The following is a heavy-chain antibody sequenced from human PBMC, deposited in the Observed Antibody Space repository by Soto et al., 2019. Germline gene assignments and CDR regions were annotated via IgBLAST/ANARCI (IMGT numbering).Heavy chain of an antibody. V-gene: IGHV3-30*18. CDR1: GFTFSSYG. CDR3: AKDLARVVPAAAFDY. Sequence: ESGGGVVQPGRSLRLSCAASGFTFSSYGMHWVRQAPGKGLEWVAVISYDGSNKYYADSVKGRFTISRDNSKNTLYLQMNSLRAEDTAVYYCAKDLARVVPAAAFDYWGQGTLVTVSS. D-gene: IGHD2-2*01. J-gene: IGHJ4*02. CDR2: ISYDGSNK.